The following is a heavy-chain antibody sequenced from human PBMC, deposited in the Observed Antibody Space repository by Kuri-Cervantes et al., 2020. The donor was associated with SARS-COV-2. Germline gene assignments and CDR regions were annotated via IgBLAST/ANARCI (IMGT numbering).Heavy chain of an antibody. Sequence: GESLKISCAASGFTFSSYAMSWVRQAPGKGLEWVSAISGSGGSTYYADSVKGRFTISRDNSKNTLYLQMNSLRVEDTAVYYCAKGVSNYYYYYYMDVWGKGTTVTVSS. J-gene: IGHJ6*03. V-gene: IGHV3-23*01. CDR1: GFTFSSYA. CDR3: AKGVSNYYYYYYMDV. CDR2: ISGSGGST.